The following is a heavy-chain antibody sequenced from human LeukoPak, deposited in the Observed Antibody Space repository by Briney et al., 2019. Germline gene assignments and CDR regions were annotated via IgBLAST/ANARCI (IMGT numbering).Heavy chain of an antibody. Sequence: SETLSLTCTVPGGSISSSSYYWGWSRQPPGRGLEWIGSIYYSGSIYYNPSLKSRVTISVDTSKNQFSLKLSSVTAADTAVYYCASLGENYDYVWGSYRPDYWGQGTLVTVSS. CDR3: ASLGENYDYVWGSYRPDY. CDR2: IYYSGSI. D-gene: IGHD3-16*02. CDR1: GGSISSSSYY. V-gene: IGHV4-39*01. J-gene: IGHJ4*02.